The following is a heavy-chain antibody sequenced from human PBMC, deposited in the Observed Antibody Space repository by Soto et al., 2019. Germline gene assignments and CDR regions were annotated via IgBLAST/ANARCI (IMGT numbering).Heavy chain of an antibody. CDR2: IKGDGSEK. D-gene: IGHD4-17*01. Sequence: EVQLVESGGGLVQAGGSLRLSCAASGFTFSEYWVNWVRQTPGKGLEWVANIKGDGSEKYYVDSLKGRFTISRDNAKNSLYLQINSLRAEDTAVYYCARGTVAPGLDYWGKGTLVTVSS. J-gene: IGHJ4*02. CDR1: GFTFSEYW. CDR3: ARGTVAPGLDY. V-gene: IGHV3-7*01.